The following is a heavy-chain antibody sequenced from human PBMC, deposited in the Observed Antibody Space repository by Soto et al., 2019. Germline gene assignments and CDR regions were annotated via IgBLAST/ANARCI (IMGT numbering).Heavy chain of an antibody. CDR2: ISAYNGNT. J-gene: IGHJ4*02. V-gene: IGHV1-18*01. Sequence: QVQLVQSGAEVKKPGASVKVSCKASGYTFTSYGISWVRQAPGQGLEWMGWISAYNGNTKSAQKLQGRVTMTTDTSTSTANMELRSLRSDDTAVYSCARDLAVGLVDYWGQGTLVTVSS. D-gene: IGHD6-19*01. CDR1: GYTFTSYG. CDR3: ARDLAVGLVDY.